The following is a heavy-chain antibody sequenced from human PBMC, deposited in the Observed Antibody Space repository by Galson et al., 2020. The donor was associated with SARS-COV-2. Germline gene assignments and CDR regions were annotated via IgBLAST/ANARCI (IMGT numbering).Heavy chain of an antibody. CDR3: AREDYYDSSGDVYYYGMDV. Sequence: ASVKVSCNASGYTFTSYYMHWVRQAPGQGLEWMGIINPSGGSTSYAQKFQGRVTMTRDTSTSTAYMELSSLRSEVTAVYYCAREDYYDSSGDVYYYGMDVWGLVTTVTVSS. CDR1: GYTFTSYY. J-gene: IGHJ6*02. V-gene: IGHV1-46*03. D-gene: IGHD3-22*01. CDR2: INPSGGST.